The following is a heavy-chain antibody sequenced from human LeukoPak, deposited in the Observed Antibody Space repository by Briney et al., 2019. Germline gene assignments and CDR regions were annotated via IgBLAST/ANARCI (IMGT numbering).Heavy chain of an antibody. CDR2: IGNKANSYTT. CDR1: GFTFSDHY. Sequence: PGGSLTLSCAASGFTFSDHYMDWVRQAPGKGLEWVGRIGNKANSYTTEYAASVKGRFTISIDDSKNSLYLQMNSLKAEDTAVYYCAKRAIGTREVDYWGQGTLVTVSS. D-gene: IGHD1-7*01. V-gene: IGHV3-72*01. CDR3: AKRAIGTREVDY. J-gene: IGHJ4*02.